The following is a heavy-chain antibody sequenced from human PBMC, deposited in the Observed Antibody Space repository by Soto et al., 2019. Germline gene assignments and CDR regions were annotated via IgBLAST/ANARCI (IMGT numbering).Heavy chain of an antibody. CDR3: SKEGKIAVAGNYYYYGMDV. V-gene: IGHV3-23*01. Sequence: GGSLRLSCAASGFTFSNYALSWVRQASGKGLEWVSGISGSASNTHYADSVKGRFTISRDSSKNTLYLQMNGLRAGDTAVYYCSKEGKIAVAGNYYYYGMDVWGQGTTVTVSS. CDR2: ISGSASNT. D-gene: IGHD6-13*01. CDR1: GFTFSNYA. J-gene: IGHJ6*02.